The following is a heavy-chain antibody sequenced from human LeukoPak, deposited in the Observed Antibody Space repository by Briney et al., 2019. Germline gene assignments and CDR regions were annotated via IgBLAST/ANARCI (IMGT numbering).Heavy chain of an antibody. CDR2: ISSSSSYI. CDR1: EFTFSAYA. Sequence: NPGGSLRLSCATSEFTFSAYAMNWVRQAPGKGLEWVSSISSSSSYIYYADSVKGRFTISRDNAKNSLYLQMNSLRAEDTAVYYCAPIPFAMVRGVISFHYGMDVWGQGTTVTVSS. V-gene: IGHV3-21*01. D-gene: IGHD3-10*01. J-gene: IGHJ6*02. CDR3: APIPFAMVRGVISFHYGMDV.